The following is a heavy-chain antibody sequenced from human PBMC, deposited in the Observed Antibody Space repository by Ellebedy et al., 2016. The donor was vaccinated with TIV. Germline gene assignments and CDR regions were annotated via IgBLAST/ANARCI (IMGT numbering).Heavy chain of an antibody. CDR1: GYTLTDSS. J-gene: IGHJ5*02. D-gene: IGHD2-8*01. CDR2: INPSGGST. Sequence: ASVKVSCKVSGYTLTDSSMHWVRQAPGQGLEWMGIINPSGGSTSYAQKFQGRVIITRDTSANTAYMELSSLRSEDTAVYYCARAVYGMGWFDPWGQGTLVTVSS. V-gene: IGHV1-46*01. CDR3: ARAVYGMGWFDP.